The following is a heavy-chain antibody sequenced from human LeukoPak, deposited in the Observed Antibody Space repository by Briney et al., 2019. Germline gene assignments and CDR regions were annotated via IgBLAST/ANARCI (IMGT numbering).Heavy chain of an antibody. CDR2: IYYTGNT. D-gene: IGHD6-13*01. J-gene: IGHJ5*02. CDR1: GGSINGHY. CDR3: TGLHFAAAEEFDP. V-gene: IGHV4-59*08. Sequence: SKTLSLTCTVSGGSINGHYWSWIRQSPGKGLEWIGYIYYTGNTNYNPSLKSRITISVDTSKNQFSLNLSSVTAADTAVYYCTGLHFAAAEEFDPWGQGTLVTVSS.